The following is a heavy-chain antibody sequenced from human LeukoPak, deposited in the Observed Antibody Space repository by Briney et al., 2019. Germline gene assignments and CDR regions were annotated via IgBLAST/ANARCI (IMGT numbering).Heavy chain of an antibody. Sequence: SETLSLTCTVSGGSISSSSYYWGWIRQPPGKGLEWIGSVYYSGTTYYNPSLKSRVTISVDTSKNQFSLKLSSVTAADTAVYYCARGRLVNIAAAGNPFVSEEESNFDYWGQGTLVTVSS. CDR2: VYYSGTT. J-gene: IGHJ4*02. CDR1: GGSISSSSYY. V-gene: IGHV4-39*01. D-gene: IGHD6-13*01. CDR3: ARGRLVNIAAAGNPFVSEEESNFDY.